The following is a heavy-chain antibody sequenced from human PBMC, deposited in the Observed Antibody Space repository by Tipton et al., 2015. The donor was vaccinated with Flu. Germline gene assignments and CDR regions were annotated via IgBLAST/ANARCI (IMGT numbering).Heavy chain of an antibody. V-gene: IGHV3-15*01. CDR1: GFTFSTVW. Sequence: GSLRLSCVGSGFTFSTVWMNWVRQAPGKGLEWIGRIKTNAEGGVTEYAAAAKGRFIISRDDSKNMIFLQMNFLETGDTAVYYCGTRVVSTCDYWGQGTLVTVSS. D-gene: IGHD5/OR15-5a*01. CDR3: GTRVVSTCDY. CDR2: IKTNAEGGVT. J-gene: IGHJ4*02.